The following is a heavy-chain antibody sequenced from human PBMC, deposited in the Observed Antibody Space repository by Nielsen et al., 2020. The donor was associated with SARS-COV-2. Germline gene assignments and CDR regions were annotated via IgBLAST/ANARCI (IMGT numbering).Heavy chain of an antibody. Sequence: ASVKVSCKASGYTSTNFHIHWVRQAPGQSLEWMGWIQVGSGNTKYSPKFQGRVTFTSDTSANTAYMELRSLRSDDTAVYYCARGYPSSAYHVLYFDYWGQGTLVTVSS. CDR2: IQVGSGNT. J-gene: IGHJ4*02. CDR3: ARGYPSSAYHVLYFDY. V-gene: IGHV1-3*01. CDR1: GYTSTNFH. D-gene: IGHD3-22*01.